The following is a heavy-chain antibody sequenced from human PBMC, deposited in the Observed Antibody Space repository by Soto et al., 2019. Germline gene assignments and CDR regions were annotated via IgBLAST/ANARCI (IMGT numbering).Heavy chain of an antibody. CDR1: GYTFTSYG. D-gene: IGHD4-17*01. Sequence: ASVKGSCKASGYTFTSYGISWVRQAPGQGLEWMGWISAYNGNTNYAQKLQGRVTMTTDTSTSTAYMELRSLRSDDTAVYYCARAWGNYGGYYNNWFDPWGQGTLVTVSS. J-gene: IGHJ5*02. V-gene: IGHV1-18*01. CDR3: ARAWGNYGGYYNNWFDP. CDR2: ISAYNGNT.